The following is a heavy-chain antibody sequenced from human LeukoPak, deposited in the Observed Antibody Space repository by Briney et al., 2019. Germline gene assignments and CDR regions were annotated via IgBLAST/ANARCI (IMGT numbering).Heavy chain of an antibody. J-gene: IGHJ4*02. CDR3: ARYSRGVGAASDY. Sequence: PSETLSLTCAVYGGSLSAYYWSWIRQPPGKGLEWIGEINHSGSTNYNPSLKSRVTISVDTSKNQFSLKLSSVIAADTAVYYCARYSRGVGAASDYWGQGTLVTVSS. CDR2: INHSGST. D-gene: IGHD2-15*01. V-gene: IGHV4-34*01. CDR1: GGSLSAYY.